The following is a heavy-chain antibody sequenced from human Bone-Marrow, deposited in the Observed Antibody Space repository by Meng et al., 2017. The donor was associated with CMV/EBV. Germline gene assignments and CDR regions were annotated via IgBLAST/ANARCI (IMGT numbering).Heavy chain of an antibody. J-gene: IGHJ4*02. D-gene: IGHD6-13*01. V-gene: IGHV3-20*04. CDR3: AKQGLAIAAAGTFDY. CDR2: INWNGGIT. Sequence: GESLKISCAASGFTFSSYSMNWVRQAPGRGLEWVSGINWNGGITGYAESVKGRFTTSRDNSKNTVYLQMNSLRAEDTAVYYCAKQGLAIAAAGTFDYWGQGNVVTVSS. CDR1: GFTFSSYS.